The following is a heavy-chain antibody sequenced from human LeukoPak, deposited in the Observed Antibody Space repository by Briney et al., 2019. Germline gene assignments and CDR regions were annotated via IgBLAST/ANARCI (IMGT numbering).Heavy chain of an antibody. CDR1: GXTFSSYS. CDR3: ARGTWDGDRTFDI. V-gene: IGHV3-48*02. CDR2: ISGTSSII. Sequence: EGSLRLSCAASGXTFSSYSMNWVRQAPGKRLEWISYISGTSSIIYYTPSVKGRFTISRDNGKYSLYLQMNSLRDDDMAVYFCARGTWDGDRTFDIWGQGAMVTVSS. D-gene: IGHD5-24*01. J-gene: IGHJ3*02.